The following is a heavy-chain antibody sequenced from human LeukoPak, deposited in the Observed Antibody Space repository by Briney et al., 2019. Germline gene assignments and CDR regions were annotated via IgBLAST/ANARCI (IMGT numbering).Heavy chain of an antibody. Sequence: PSETLFLTCTVSGYLMSSDYYWGWIRHPPVKGLEWIGNIYQSGNTHYNPSLESRVTISVDTSKNQFPLRLNSVTAADTAVYYCARVRPTGFGYMDVWGKGTSVTVSS. CDR3: ARVRPTGFGYMDV. D-gene: IGHD1-14*01. V-gene: IGHV4-38-2*02. CDR2: IYQSGNT. CDR1: GYLMSSDYY. J-gene: IGHJ6*03.